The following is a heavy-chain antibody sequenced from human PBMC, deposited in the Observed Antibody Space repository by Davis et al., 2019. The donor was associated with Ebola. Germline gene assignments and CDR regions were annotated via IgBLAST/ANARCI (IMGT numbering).Heavy chain of an antibody. J-gene: IGHJ6*02. CDR1: GFTFGTYS. CDR2: ISSDSDYI. Sequence: GGSLRLSCAASGFTFGTYSMSWVRQAPGKGLEWVSSISSDSDYIYYADSAKGRFTISRDNAKNSLYLQMNSLRAEDTAVYYCARDRPLDFFFGDYYGMDVWGQGTTVTVSS. V-gene: IGHV3-21*01. CDR3: ARDRPLDFFFGDYYGMDV. D-gene: IGHD3-16*01.